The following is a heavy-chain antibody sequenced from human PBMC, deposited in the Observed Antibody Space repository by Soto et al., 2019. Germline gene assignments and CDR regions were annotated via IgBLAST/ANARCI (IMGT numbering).Heavy chain of an antibody. CDR2: IYYSGNK. J-gene: IGHJ6*02. CDR1: GGSISGSSYD. Sequence: QLQLQESGPGLVKPSETLSLTCTVAGGSISGSSYDWVWIRPCPGKGLEWVGSIYYSGNKYYSPSRKSRVTMSVDTSKNQFSLKLRFVPVADTGVYYCARHRGDYGYENYYGMDVWGQGTTVTVSS. V-gene: IGHV4-39*01. D-gene: IGHD4-17*01. CDR3: ARHRGDYGYENYYGMDV.